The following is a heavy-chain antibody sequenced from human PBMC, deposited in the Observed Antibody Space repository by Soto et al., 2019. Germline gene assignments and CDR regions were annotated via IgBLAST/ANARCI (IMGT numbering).Heavy chain of an antibody. J-gene: IGHJ4*02. CDR2: ISYDGSNK. V-gene: IGHV3-30-3*01. CDR3: ASPPPYSSGWNYYFEY. D-gene: IGHD6-19*01. CDR1: GFTFSSYA. Sequence: GGSLRLSCAASGFTFSSYAMHWVRQAPGKGLEWVAVISYDGSNKYYADSVKGRFTISRDNSKNTLYLQMNSLRAEDTAVYYCASPPPYSSGWNYYFEYWGQGTRVTVSS.